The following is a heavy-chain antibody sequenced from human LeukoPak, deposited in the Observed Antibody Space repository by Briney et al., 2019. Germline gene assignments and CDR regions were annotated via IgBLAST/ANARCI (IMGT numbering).Heavy chain of an antibody. CDR3: ARGTDTSGWLDY. CDR1: GFIFSNYA. J-gene: IGHJ4*02. D-gene: IGHD6-19*01. CDR2: IHSGGST. V-gene: IGHV3-53*01. Sequence: GGSLRLSCAASGFIFSNYAMSWVRQVPGKGLEWVSVIHSGGSTYYTDSVKGRFTISRDNSKNTLYFQMNSLRAEDTAVYYCARGTDTSGWLDYWGQGTLVTVSS.